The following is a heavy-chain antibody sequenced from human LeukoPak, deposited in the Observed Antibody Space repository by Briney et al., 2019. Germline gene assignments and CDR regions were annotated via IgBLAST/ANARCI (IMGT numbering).Heavy chain of an antibody. Sequence: SVKVSCKASGGTFSSYAISWVRQAPEQGLEWMGRIIPIFGIANYAQKFQGRVTITADKSTSTAYLELSSLRSEDTAVYYCAITRGHHYDSSGQEFDYWGQGTLVTVSS. CDR3: AITRGHHYDSSGQEFDY. D-gene: IGHD3-22*01. CDR1: GGTFSSYA. V-gene: IGHV1-69*04. CDR2: IIPIFGIA. J-gene: IGHJ4*02.